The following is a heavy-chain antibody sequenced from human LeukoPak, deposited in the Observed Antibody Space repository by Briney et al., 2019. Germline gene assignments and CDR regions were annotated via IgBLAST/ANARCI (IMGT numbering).Heavy chain of an antibody. J-gene: IGHJ3*02. D-gene: IGHD3-22*01. V-gene: IGHV3-21*01. Sequence: GGSLRLSCAASGFTFSSFSMNWVRQAPGKGLEWVSSISSSSSYIYYADSVKGRFTISRDNAKNSLYLQMNSLRAEDTAVYYCARDLASGCYDSSGYFSAFDIWGQGTMVTVSS. CDR2: ISSSSSYI. CDR3: ARDLASGCYDSSGYFSAFDI. CDR1: GFTFSSFS.